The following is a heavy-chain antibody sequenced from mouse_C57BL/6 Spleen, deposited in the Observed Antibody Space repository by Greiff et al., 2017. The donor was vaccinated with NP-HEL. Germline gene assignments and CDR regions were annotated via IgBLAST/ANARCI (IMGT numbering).Heavy chain of an antibody. V-gene: IGHV1-9*01. CDR2: ILPGSGST. CDR1: GYTFTGYW. Sequence: VQVVESGAELMKPGASVKLSCKATGYTFTGYWIEWVKQRPGHGLEWIGEILPGSGSTNYNEKFKGKATFTADTSSNTAYMQLSSLTTEDSAIYYCARGTTVVASPFYYAMDYWGQGTSVTVSS. CDR3: ARGTTVVASPFYYAMDY. J-gene: IGHJ4*01. D-gene: IGHD1-1*01.